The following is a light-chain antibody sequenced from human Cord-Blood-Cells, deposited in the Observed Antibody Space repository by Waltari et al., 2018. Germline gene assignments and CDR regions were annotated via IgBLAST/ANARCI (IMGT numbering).Light chain of an antibody. CDR3: RQYYSTPALT. Sequence: DIVMTQSPASLAVSLGERATINCKSSQSVLYSSNNKNYLAWYQQKPGQPPQLLINWASTQLAGVLDLLSGGSCGTDFTPTTISLQAAEVAVYYCRQYYSTPALTFGGGTKVEIK. V-gene: IGKV4-1*01. CDR2: WAS. J-gene: IGKJ4*01. CDR1: QSVLYSSNNKNY.